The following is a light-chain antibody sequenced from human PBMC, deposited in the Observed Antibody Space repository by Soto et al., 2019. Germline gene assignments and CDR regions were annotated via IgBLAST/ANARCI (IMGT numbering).Light chain of an antibody. Sequence: EIVLTQSPGTLSLSPGERATLSCRPSQSVSSTYLDWYQQKPGQAPRLLIYTSSSRATGIPERFSGGASATDFNLTISRLEPDVFALYYCRHSINSQWTFGQGTKVEIK. V-gene: IGKV3-20*01. CDR3: RHSINSQWT. J-gene: IGKJ1*01. CDR1: QSVSSTY. CDR2: TSS.